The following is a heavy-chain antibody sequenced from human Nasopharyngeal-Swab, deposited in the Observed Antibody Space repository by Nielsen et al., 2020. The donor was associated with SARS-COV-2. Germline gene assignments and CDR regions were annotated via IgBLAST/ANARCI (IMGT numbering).Heavy chain of an antibody. CDR3: TTDYYFDY. J-gene: IGHJ4*02. CDR1: GFLFSGSA. Sequence: GESLKISCAASGFLFSGSAIHWVRQASGQGLEWIGRIGDKDHNYATVYAASLKGRFTISRDDSVNTAYLQMDSLNTEDTALYYCTTDYYFDYWGQGTLVTVSS. V-gene: IGHV3-73*01. CDR2: IGDKDHNYAT.